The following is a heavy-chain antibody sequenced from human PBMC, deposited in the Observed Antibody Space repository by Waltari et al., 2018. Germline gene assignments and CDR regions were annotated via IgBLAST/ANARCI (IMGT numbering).Heavy chain of an antibody. D-gene: IGHD3-16*01. Sequence: EVQLVESGGGLIQPGGSLRLSCAASGFTVSSNYMSWVRQAPGKGLEWVSIIHSDGNTYYKDSVKGRFTISRDNSKNTLYLQMNSLRAEDTAVYYCARDSGGHPFDYWGQGILVTVST. CDR3: ARDSGGHPFDY. CDR1: GFTVSSNY. J-gene: IGHJ4*02. V-gene: IGHV3-53*01. CDR2: IHSDGNT.